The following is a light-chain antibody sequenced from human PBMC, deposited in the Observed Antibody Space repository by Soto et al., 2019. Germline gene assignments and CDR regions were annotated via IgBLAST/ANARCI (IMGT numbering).Light chain of an antibody. Sequence: QSVLTQPPSASGTPGQRVTISCSGSSSNIGSNYVYWYQQLPGTAPKLLIYRNNQRPSGFPDRFSVSKSGTSASLAISGLRSEDEADYYCAAWDDSLSGPVFGGGTKVTVL. CDR1: SSNIGSNY. CDR2: RNN. V-gene: IGLV1-47*01. J-gene: IGLJ3*02. CDR3: AAWDDSLSGPV.